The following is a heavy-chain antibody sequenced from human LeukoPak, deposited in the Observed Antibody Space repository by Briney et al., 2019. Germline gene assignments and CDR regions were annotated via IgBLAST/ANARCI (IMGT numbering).Heavy chain of an antibody. Sequence: PSETLSLTCTVSGGSISSYYWSWIRQPPGKGLEWIGYIYYSGSTSYNPSLKSRVTISVDTSKNQFSLKLSSVTAADTAVYYCARAEAVAAPCDYWGQGTLVTVSS. CDR1: GGSISSYY. J-gene: IGHJ4*02. CDR3: ARAEAVAAPCDY. D-gene: IGHD6-19*01. CDR2: IYYSGST. V-gene: IGHV4-59*01.